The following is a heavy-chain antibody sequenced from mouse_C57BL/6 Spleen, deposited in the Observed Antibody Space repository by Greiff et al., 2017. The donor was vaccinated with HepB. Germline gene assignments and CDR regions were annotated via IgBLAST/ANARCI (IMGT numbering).Heavy chain of an antibody. J-gene: IGHJ4*01. CDR1: GYTFTSYW. CDR2: IDPSDSET. CDR3: ARKDDGTTGAMDY. V-gene: IGHV1-52*01. D-gene: IGHD1-1*01. Sequence: QVQLQQPGAELVRPGSSVKLSCKASGYTFTSYWMHWVKQRPIQGLEWIGNIDPSDSETHYNQKFKDKATMTVDKSSSTAYMQLSSLTSEDSAVYYCARKDDGTTGAMDYWGQGTSVTVSS.